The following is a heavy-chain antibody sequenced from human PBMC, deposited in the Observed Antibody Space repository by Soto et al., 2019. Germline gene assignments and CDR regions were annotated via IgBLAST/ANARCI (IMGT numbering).Heavy chain of an antibody. Sequence: PGGSLRLSCVASGFTFSSYSMSWVRQAPGKGLEWVSGFRSGGDDGTTYYADSVKGRFTISRDNSKNTLFLQMNSLRAEDTAIHYCAKKVNSGPGSQYFDYWGQGTLVTVSS. CDR3: AKKVNSGPGSQYFDY. D-gene: IGHD3-10*01. J-gene: IGHJ4*02. CDR2: FRSGGDDGTT. V-gene: IGHV3-23*01. CDR1: GFTFSSYS.